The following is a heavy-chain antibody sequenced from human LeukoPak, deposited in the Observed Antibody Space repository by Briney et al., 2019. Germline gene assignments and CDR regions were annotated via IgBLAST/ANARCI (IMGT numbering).Heavy chain of an antibody. J-gene: IGHJ4*02. D-gene: IGHD6-13*01. CDR1: GYSLTNYW. CDR2: IFPADSDT. CDR3: ARPSSTWKAYFDY. Sequence: GESLKISCKGSGYSLTNYWIGWVRQMPGKGLEWMGIIFPADSDTRYSPSFQGQVTISADKSISTAYLQWSSLKASDTAMYYCARPSSTWKAYFDYWGQGTLVTVSS. V-gene: IGHV5-51*01.